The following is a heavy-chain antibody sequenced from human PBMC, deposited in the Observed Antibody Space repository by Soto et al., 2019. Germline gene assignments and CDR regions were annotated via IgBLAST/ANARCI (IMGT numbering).Heavy chain of an antibody. CDR3: ACYSGSYLKPAPIDY. Sequence: SETLSLTCTVSGGSISSYYWSWIRQPPGKGLEWIGYIYYSGSTNYNPSLKSRVTISVDTSKNQFSLKLSSVTAADTAVHYCACYSGSYLKPAPIDYWGQGTLVTVSS. CDR1: GGSISSYY. J-gene: IGHJ4*02. CDR2: IYYSGST. D-gene: IGHD1-26*01. V-gene: IGHV4-59*08.